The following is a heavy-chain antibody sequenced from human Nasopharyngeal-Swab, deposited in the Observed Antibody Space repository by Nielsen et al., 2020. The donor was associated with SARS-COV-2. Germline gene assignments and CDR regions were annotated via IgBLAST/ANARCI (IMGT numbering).Heavy chain of an antibody. D-gene: IGHD6-13*01. Sequence: PGKALEWLAHIFSNDEKSYSTSLKSRLTISKDTSKSQVVLTMTNMDPVDTATYSCARTLLAAGGYYYYGMDVWGQGTTVIFSS. CDR3: ARTLLAAGGYYYYGMDV. J-gene: IGHJ6*02. V-gene: IGHV2-26*01. CDR2: IFSNDEK.